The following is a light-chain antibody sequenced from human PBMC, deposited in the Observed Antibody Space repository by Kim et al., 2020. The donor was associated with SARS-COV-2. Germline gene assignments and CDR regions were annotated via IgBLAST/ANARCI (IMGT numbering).Light chain of an antibody. CDR2: AVS. J-gene: IGLJ1*01. V-gene: IGLV2-14*03. CDR3: SSYTRSSTNYV. CDR1: SSDVGSYDY. Sequence: SITISCTGTSSDVGSYDYVSWYQQHPGKAPKLMIYAVSNRPSGVSNRFSDSKSANTASPTISGLQAEDEADYYCSSYTRSSTNYVFGTGTKVTVL.